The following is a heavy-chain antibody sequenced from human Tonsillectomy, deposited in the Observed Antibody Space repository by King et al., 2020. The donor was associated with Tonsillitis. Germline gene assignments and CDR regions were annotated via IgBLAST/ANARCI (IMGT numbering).Heavy chain of an antibody. CDR3: ASGHFCTSGSSARHY. J-gene: IGHJ4*02. V-gene: IGHV1-69*12. CDR1: GDIFSRYV. Sequence: QIKLVQSGAEVKKPGSSVKVSCKASGDIFSRYVISWVRQAPGQGLEWMGGIITSFDTANYAQKFHGRVTIIADEPTNTVYMELNSLRSEDTAVYYCASGHFCTSGSSARHYWGQGTLVTVSS. D-gene: IGHD2-8*01. CDR2: IITSFDTA.